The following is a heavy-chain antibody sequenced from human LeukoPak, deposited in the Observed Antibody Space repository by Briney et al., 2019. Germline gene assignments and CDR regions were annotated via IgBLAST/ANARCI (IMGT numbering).Heavy chain of an antibody. CDR3: ARIYGSDAFDI. J-gene: IGHJ3*02. D-gene: IGHD3-10*01. CDR1: GYTFTSYY. Sequence: ASVKVSCKASGYTFTSYYMHWVRQAPGQGLEWMGIINPSGGSTSYAQKFQGRVTMTRDTSTSTAYMELRSLRSDDTAVYYCARIYGSDAFDIWGQGTMVTVSS. V-gene: IGHV1-46*01. CDR2: INPSGGST.